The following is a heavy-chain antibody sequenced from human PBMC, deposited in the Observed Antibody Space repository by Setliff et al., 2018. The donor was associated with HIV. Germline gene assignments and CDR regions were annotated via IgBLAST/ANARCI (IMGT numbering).Heavy chain of an antibody. Sequence: SETLSLTCTVSGPSINIHYWSWIRQSPGKGFEWIGYIYSTGSTNYNPSLQSRVTISMVASKNQFSLKIDSVTAADTAVYYCARRPLFGVVIASVAKMEFDYWGQGTLVTVSS. CDR1: GPSINIHY. CDR2: IYSTGST. D-gene: IGHD3-3*01. V-gene: IGHV4-59*11. J-gene: IGHJ4*02. CDR3: ARRPLFGVVIASVAKMEFDY.